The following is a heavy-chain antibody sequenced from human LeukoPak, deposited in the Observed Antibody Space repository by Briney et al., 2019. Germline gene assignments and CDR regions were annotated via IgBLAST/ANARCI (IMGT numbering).Heavy chain of an antibody. CDR3: ARVAARYCSSTSCYGPFDY. CDR2: INPNSGGT. D-gene: IGHD2-2*01. Sequence: ASVKGSCKASGYTFTGYYMHWVRQAPGQGLEWMGWINPNSGGTNYAQKFQGWVTMTRDTSISTAYMELSRLRSDDTDVYYCARVAARYCSSTSCYGPFDYWGQGTLVTVSS. CDR1: GYTFTGYY. V-gene: IGHV1-2*04. J-gene: IGHJ4*02.